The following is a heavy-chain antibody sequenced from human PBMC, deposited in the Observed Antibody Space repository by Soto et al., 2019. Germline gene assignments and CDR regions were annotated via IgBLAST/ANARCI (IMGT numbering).Heavy chain of an antibody. J-gene: IGHJ6*02. CDR1: GGSISSSNW. Sequence: SETLSLTCAVSGGSISSSNWWSWVRQPPGKGLEWIGEIYHSGSTNYNPSLKSRVTISVDKSKNQFSLKLSSVTAADTAVYYCARAGTNSCSWYERQTCYPYGMDVWGQGTTVTVSS. CDR3: ARAGTNSCSWYERQTCYPYGMDV. D-gene: IGHD6-13*01. V-gene: IGHV4-4*02. CDR2: IYHSGST.